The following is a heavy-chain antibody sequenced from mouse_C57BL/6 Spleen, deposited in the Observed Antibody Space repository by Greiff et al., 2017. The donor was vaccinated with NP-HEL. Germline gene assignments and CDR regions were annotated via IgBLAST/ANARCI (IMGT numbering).Heavy chain of an antibody. J-gene: IGHJ3*01. CDR3: TRGSNYEFFFAY. CDR2: ISSGGDYI. D-gene: IGHD2-5*01. Sequence: EVMLVESGEGLVKPGGSLKLSCAASGFTFSSYAMSWVRQTPEKRLEWVAYISSGGDYIYYADTVKGRFTISRDNARNTLYLQMSRLKSEDTAMYYCTRGSNYEFFFAYWGQGTLVTVSA. V-gene: IGHV5-9-1*02. CDR1: GFTFSSYA.